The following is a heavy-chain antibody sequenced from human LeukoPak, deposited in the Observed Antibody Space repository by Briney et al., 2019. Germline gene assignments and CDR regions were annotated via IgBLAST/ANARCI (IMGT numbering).Heavy chain of an antibody. CDR3: ARAEDYYYGMDV. J-gene: IGHJ6*02. Sequence: SVKVSCKASGGTFSSYDISWVRQAPGQGLEWMGGIIPIFGTANYAQKFQGRVTITADESTSTAYMELSSLRSEDTAVYYCARAEDYYYGMDVWGQGTTVTVSS. CDR1: GGTFSSYD. CDR2: IIPIFGTA. V-gene: IGHV1-69*13.